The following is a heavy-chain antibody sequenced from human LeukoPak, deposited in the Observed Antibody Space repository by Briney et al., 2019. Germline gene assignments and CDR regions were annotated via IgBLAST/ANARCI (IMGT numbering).Heavy chain of an antibody. CDR3: ARDGATADWYFDL. J-gene: IGHJ2*01. D-gene: IGHD5-12*01. V-gene: IGHV6-1*01. Sequence: SQTLSLTCAISGNSVSSNSAAWNWIRQSPSRGLEWLGRTYYRSKWYNDYAASVKSRITINPDTSKNQFSLQLNSVTPYDTAVYYCARDGATADWYFDLWGRGTLVTVSS. CDR2: TYYRSKWYN. CDR1: GNSVSSNSAA.